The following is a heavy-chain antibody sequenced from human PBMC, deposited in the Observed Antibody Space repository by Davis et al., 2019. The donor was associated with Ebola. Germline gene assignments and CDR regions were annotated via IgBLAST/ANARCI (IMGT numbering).Heavy chain of an antibody. J-gene: IGHJ4*02. CDR3: ARAQFPTTSDH. Sequence: ASVKVSCKASGYTFTSYDISWVRQAPGQGLEWMAWISAYNGNTNYAQKLQGRVTMTTDTSTSTAYMEVGSLRSDDTAVYYCARAQFPTTSDHWGQGTLVTVSS. D-gene: IGHD1-1*01. V-gene: IGHV1-18*01. CDR1: GYTFTSYD. CDR2: ISAYNGNT.